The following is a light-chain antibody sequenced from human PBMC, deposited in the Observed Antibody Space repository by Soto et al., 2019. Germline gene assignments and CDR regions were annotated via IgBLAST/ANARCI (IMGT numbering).Light chain of an antibody. V-gene: IGKV3-11*01. Sequence: EIVLTQSPATLSLSPGERATLSCRASQSVSSYLAWYQHKPGQAPRLLIYDASNRATGIPARFSGSGSGTDFTLTISSLEPEDFAVYYCQQRSSWPPITFGPGTKVDI. CDR3: QQRSSWPPIT. CDR1: QSVSSY. CDR2: DAS. J-gene: IGKJ3*01.